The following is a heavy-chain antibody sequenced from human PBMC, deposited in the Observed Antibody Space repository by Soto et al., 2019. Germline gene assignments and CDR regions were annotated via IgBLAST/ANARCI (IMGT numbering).Heavy chain of an antibody. V-gene: IGHV1-18*01. CDR1: GYTFTSYV. D-gene: IGHD6-13*01. Sequence: ASVKVSCKASGYTFTSYVISWVRQAPGQGLEWMGWISAYNGNTNYAQKLQGRVTMTTDTSTSTAYMELRGLRSDDTAVYYCARSLIPDSSSWXYGRYYYYGMDVWG. CDR3: ARSLIPDSSSWXYGRYYYYGMDV. J-gene: IGHJ6*02. CDR2: ISAYNGNT.